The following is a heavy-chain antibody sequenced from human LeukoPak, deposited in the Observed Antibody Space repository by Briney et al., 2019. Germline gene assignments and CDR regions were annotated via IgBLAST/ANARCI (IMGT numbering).Heavy chain of an antibody. CDR3: AKGRQWLPLEY. CDR2: ISGSGDST. CDR1: GFTFSSYW. V-gene: IGHV3-23*01. J-gene: IGHJ4*02. D-gene: IGHD6-19*01. Sequence: GGSLRLSCAASGFTFSSYWMSWVRQAPGKGLEWVSAISGSGDSTYYADSVKGRFTISRDNSKNTLFLQMNSLRAEDAAVYYCAKGRQWLPLEYWGQGTLVTVSS.